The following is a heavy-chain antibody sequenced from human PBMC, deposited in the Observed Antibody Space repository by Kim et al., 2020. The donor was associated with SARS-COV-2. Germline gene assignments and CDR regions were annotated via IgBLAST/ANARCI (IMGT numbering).Heavy chain of an antibody. J-gene: IGHJ6*02. V-gene: IGHV3-21*01. CDR3: ARFYGDYILFYYYYYGMDV. Sequence: GGSLRLSCAASGFTFSSYSMNWVRQAPGKGLEWVSSISSNSGYIYYADSVKGRFTISRDNAKNSLYLQMNSLRAEDTAVYYFARFYGDYILFYYYYYGMDVWGQGTTVTVSS. CDR2: ISSNSGYI. D-gene: IGHD4-17*01. CDR1: GFTFSSYS.